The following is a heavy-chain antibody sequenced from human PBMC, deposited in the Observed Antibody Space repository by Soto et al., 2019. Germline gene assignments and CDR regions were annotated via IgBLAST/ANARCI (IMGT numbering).Heavy chain of an antibody. D-gene: IGHD3-3*01. CDR1: GFTFSNAW. CDR2: IKSKTDGGTT. CDR3: TTDLRDAGGSECLSHDAFDI. Sequence: LGGSLRLSCAASGFTFSNAWMSWVRQAPGKGLEWVGRIKSKTDGGTTDYAAPVKGRFTISRDDSKNTLYLQMNSLKTEDTAVYYCTTDLRDAGGSECLSHDAFDIWGKGTMVPVSS. V-gene: IGHV3-15*01. J-gene: IGHJ3*02.